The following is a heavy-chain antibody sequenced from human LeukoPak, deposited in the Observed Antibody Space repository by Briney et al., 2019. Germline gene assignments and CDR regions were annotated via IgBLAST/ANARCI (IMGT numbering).Heavy chain of an antibody. J-gene: IGHJ3*02. CDR1: GGSISSYY. CDR2: IYYSGST. V-gene: IGHV4-59*01. Sequence: SETLSPTCTVSGGSISSYYWSWIRQPPGKGLEWIGYIYYSGSTNYNPSLKSRVTISVDTSKNQFSLKLSSVTAADTAVYYCATHILTGYYDAFDIWGQGTMVTVSS. D-gene: IGHD3-9*01. CDR3: ATHILTGYYDAFDI.